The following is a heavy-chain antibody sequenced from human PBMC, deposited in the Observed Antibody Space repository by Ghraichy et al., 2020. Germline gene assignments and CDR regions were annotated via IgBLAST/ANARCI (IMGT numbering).Heavy chain of an antibody. CDR3: ARHSGSSPFDY. D-gene: IGHD6-19*01. J-gene: IGHJ4*02. CDR2: VYYSGST. V-gene: IGHV4-61*01. CDR1: GGSVSSDSYY. Sequence: SETLSLTCTVSGGSVSSDSYYWSWIRHPPGKGLEWIGYVYYSGSTNYNSSLKSRVTISVDTSKNQFSLKLGSVTAADTFVYYCARHSGSSPFDYWGQGTLVAGYS.